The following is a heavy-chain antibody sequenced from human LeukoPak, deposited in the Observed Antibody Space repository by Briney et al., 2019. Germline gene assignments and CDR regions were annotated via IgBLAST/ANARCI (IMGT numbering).Heavy chain of an antibody. J-gene: IGHJ4*02. CDR2: ISYDGSNK. CDR1: GFTFSSYA. D-gene: IGHD4-17*01. Sequence: GRSLRLSCAASGFTFSSYAMHWVRQAPGKGLEWVAVISYDGSNKYYADSVKGRFTISRDNSKNTLYLQMNSLRAEDTAVYYCASGNGDQDFDYWGQGTLVTVSS. V-gene: IGHV3-30-3*01. CDR3: ASGNGDQDFDY.